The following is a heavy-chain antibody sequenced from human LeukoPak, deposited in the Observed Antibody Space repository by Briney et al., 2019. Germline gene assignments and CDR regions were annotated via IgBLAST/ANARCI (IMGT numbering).Heavy chain of an antibody. D-gene: IGHD5-18*01. J-gene: IGHJ6*03. V-gene: IGHV4-59*01. CDR3: ARTVNTAFAYYYYYMDV. CDR1: GGSISSYY. Sequence: PSETLSLTCTVSGGSISSYYWSWIRQPPGKGLEWIGHIHYTGTTKYNPSLKSRVTISIDTSKNQFSLKLSSVTAADTAVYYCARTVNTAFAYYYYYMDVWGKGTTVTVSS. CDR2: IHYTGTT.